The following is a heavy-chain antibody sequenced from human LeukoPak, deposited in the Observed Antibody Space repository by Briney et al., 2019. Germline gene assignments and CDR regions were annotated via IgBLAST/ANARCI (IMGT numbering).Heavy chain of an antibody. Sequence: PSETLSLTCTVSGGSISSGSYYWSWIRQPAGKGLEWIGRIYTSGRTNYNPSLKSRVTISVDTSKNQFSLKLSSVTAADTAVYYCSRSWTTPLDYWGQGTLVTVSS. V-gene: IGHV4-61*02. D-gene: IGHD4-17*01. CDR2: IYTSGRT. CDR3: SRSWTTPLDY. CDR1: GGSISSGSYY. J-gene: IGHJ4*02.